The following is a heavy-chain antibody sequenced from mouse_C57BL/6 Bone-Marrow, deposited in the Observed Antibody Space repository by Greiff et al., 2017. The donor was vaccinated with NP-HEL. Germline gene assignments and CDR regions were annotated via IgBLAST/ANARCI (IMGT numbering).Heavy chain of an antibody. J-gene: IGHJ4*01. Sequence: EVQLQQSGPELVKPGASVKMSCKASGYTFTDYNMHWVKQSHGKSLEWIGYINPNNGGNSDNQKFKGKDTLTVNKSSSTAYMELRSLTSEDSAVYYCARGHYYGSSPFYAMDYWGQGTSVTVSS. D-gene: IGHD1-1*01. V-gene: IGHV1-22*01. CDR3: ARGHYYGSSPFYAMDY. CDR1: GYTFTDYN. CDR2: INPNNGGN.